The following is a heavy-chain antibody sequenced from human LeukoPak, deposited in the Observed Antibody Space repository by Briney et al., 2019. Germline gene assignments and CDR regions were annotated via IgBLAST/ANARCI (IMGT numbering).Heavy chain of an antibody. D-gene: IGHD3-10*01. Sequence: GGSLRLSCAASGFTFSSYSMNWVRQAPGKGLEWVSSITQGSDYIYYADSVKGRFINSRDNAKNSLYLQMNSLRSEDTAMYYCARHLNFYGSGRGVDYWSQGTLVTVSS. V-gene: IGHV3-21*01. J-gene: IGHJ4*02. CDR2: ITQGSDYI. CDR1: GFTFSSYS. CDR3: ARHLNFYGSGRGVDY.